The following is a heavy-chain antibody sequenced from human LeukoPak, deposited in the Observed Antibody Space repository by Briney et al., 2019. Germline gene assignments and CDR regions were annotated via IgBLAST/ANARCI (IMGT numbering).Heavy chain of an antibody. V-gene: IGHV4-31*03. J-gene: IGHJ4*02. Sequence: SQTLSLTCSVSGGSISSGGYYWSWIRQHPGKGLEWIGYIYYSGSTYYNPSLKSRVTISVDTSKNQFSLKLGSVTAADTAVYYCARGAYCSGGSCSDYWGQGTLVTVSS. CDR2: IYYSGST. D-gene: IGHD2-15*01. CDR1: GGSISSGGYY. CDR3: ARGAYCSGGSCSDY.